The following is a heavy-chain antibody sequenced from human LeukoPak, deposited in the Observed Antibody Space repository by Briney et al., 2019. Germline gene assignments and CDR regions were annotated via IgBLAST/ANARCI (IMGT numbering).Heavy chain of an antibody. V-gene: IGHV1-24*01. J-gene: IGHJ4*02. CDR2: FDAEDGET. Sequence: ASVKVSCKGSGYTRTKLSMHWVRQAPGKGLEWVGGFDAEDGETIYAQKFQRRVTMTDHTSTHPAYMELSSLRSEDTAVYYCATVLPMVRGGYLDYWGQGTLVTVSS. CDR1: GYTRTKLS. D-gene: IGHD3-10*01. CDR3: ATVLPMVRGGYLDY.